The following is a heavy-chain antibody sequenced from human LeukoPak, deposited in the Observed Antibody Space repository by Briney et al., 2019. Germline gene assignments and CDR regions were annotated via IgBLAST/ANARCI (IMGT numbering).Heavy chain of an antibody. J-gene: IGHJ4*02. CDR1: GFTFSRYP. Sequence: GSLRLSCAASGFTFSRYPMSWVRQAPGKGLEWVSTISGSGGTTYYADSVKGRFTISRDNSKNTLYLQMNSLRAEDSAVYYCAKHGRAAVDEHLDYGGQGTLVTVSS. CDR2: ISGSGGTT. D-gene: IGHD6-13*01. V-gene: IGHV3-23*01. CDR3: AKHGRAAVDEHLDY.